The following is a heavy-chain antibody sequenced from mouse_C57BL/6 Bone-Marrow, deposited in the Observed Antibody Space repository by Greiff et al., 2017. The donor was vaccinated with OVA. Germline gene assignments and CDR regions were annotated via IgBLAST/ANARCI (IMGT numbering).Heavy chain of an antibody. CDR3: ARDELPWAMDY. CDR1: GFTFSDYY. V-gene: IGHV5-16*01. Sequence: EVKLVESEGGLVQPGSSMKLSCTASGFTFSDYYMAWVRQVPEKGLEWVANINYDGSSTYYLDSLKSRFIISRDNAKNIQYLQMSSLKSEDTATYYGARDELPWAMDYWGQGTSVTVSS. D-gene: IGHD1-1*01. CDR2: INYDGSST. J-gene: IGHJ4*01.